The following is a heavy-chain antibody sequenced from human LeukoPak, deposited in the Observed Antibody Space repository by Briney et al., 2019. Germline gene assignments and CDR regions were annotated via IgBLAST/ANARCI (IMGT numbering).Heavy chain of an antibody. J-gene: IGHJ4*02. D-gene: IGHD1-26*01. Sequence: ASVKVSCKASGYAFTNYGITWVRQAPGQGLEWMGWINAYNGNTNSAQKLQGRVTMTTDTSTSTAYMELRSLRSDDTAVYYCARDQVEKGSYYYWGQGTLVIVSS. CDR2: INAYNGNT. CDR3: ARDQVEKGSYYY. V-gene: IGHV1-18*01. CDR1: GYAFTNYG.